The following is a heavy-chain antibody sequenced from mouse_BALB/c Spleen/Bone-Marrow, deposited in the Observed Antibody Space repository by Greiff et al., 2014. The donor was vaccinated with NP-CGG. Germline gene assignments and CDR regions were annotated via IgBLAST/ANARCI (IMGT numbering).Heavy chain of an antibody. CDR2: ISYSGST. CDR1: GYSITSDYA. D-gene: IGHD2-10*01. CDR3: AIKPYYSWFAY. Sequence: VQLKQSGPGLVKPSQSLSLTCTVTGYSITSDYAWNWIRQFPGNKLEWMGYISYSGSTGYNPSLKSRISITRDTSKNQFFLQLNSVTTEDTATYYCAIKPYYSWFAYWGQGTLVTVSA. J-gene: IGHJ3*01. V-gene: IGHV3-2*02.